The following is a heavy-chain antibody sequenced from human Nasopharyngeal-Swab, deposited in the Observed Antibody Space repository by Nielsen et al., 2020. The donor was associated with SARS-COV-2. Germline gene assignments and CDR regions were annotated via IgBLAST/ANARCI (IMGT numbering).Heavy chain of an antibody. D-gene: IGHD3-10*01. V-gene: IGHV4-34*01. CDR3: AASILWFGESPTGNWFDP. J-gene: IGHJ5*02. CDR2: INHSGST. Sequence: SETLSLTCAVYGGSFSGYYWSWVRQSPGKGLEWIGKINHSGSTNYNPSLKSRVTISVDTSKNQFSLKLSSVTAADTAVYYCAASILWFGESPTGNWFDPWGQGTLVTVSS. CDR1: GGSFSGYY.